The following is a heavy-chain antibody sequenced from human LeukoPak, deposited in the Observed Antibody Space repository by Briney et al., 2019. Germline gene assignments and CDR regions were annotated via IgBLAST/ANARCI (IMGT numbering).Heavy chain of an antibody. Sequence: GESLKISCKGSGYSFTSYWISWVRQMRGKGLEWMGRIDPSDSYTNYSPSFQGHVTISADKSISTAYLQWSSLKASDTAMYYCARNVKGYDYGDYGWFDPWGQGTLVTVSS. CDR3: ARNVKGYDYGDYGWFDP. J-gene: IGHJ5*02. CDR2: IDPSDSYT. V-gene: IGHV5-10-1*01. D-gene: IGHD4-17*01. CDR1: GYSFTSYW.